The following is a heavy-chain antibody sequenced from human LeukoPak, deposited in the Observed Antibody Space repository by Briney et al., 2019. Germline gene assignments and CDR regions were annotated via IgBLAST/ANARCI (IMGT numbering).Heavy chain of an antibody. D-gene: IGHD3-16*01. CDR2: IYSGGSS. V-gene: IGHV3-53*01. J-gene: IGHJ3*02. CDR3: ASGGGAAFDI. CDR1: GFTVSSNF. Sequence: GGSLRLSCAASGFTVSSNFMSWVRQAPGKGLECVSLIYSGGSSYYADSVKGRFTISRDSSKNTLYLQMNSLRAEDTAVYYCASGGGAAFDIWGQGTMVTVSS.